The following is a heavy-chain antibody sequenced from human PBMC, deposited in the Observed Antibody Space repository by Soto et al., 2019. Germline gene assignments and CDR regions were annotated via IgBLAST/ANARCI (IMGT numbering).Heavy chain of an antibody. V-gene: IGHV4-4*03. CDR3: AVYYYDRSGYYYDY. J-gene: IGHJ4*02. CDR1: GASINRGNW. CDR2: IYHSGST. D-gene: IGHD3-22*01. Sequence: PDTLSLTCAVSGASINRGNWWSWARQPPGKGLEWIGEIYHSGSTNYNPSLKSRVTISVDKSKNQFSLKLSSVTAADTAVYYCAVYYYDRSGYYYDYWGQGTLVTVSS.